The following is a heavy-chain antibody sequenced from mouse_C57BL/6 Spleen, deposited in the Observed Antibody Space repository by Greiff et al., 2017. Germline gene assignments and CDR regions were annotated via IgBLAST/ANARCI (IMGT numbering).Heavy chain of an antibody. CDR3: TTDGSSYGYAMDY. J-gene: IGHJ4*01. Sequence: VQLQQSGAELVRPGASVKLSCTASGFNIKDDYMHWVKQRPEQGLEWIGWIDPENGDTEYASKFQGKATITAETSSNTAYLQRSSLTSEDTAVYYCTTDGSSYGYAMDYWGQGTSVTVSS. V-gene: IGHV14-4*01. CDR2: IDPENGDT. CDR1: GFNIKDDY. D-gene: IGHD1-1*01.